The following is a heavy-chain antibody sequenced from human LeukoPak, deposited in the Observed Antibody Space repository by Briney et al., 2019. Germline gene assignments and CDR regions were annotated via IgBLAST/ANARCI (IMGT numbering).Heavy chain of an antibody. V-gene: IGHV3-23*01. J-gene: IGHJ5*01. CDR2: ISADGART. CDR3: AKDRGGLPHPIWFDS. D-gene: IGHD2-21*01. Sequence: GGSLRLSCAASGFTYGTYTMSWVRQVPGQGLEWVAGISADGARTYYAGSVQGRFTISRDNANNMLNLQLSALRADDAAVYYCAKDRGGLPHPIWFDSWGQGTMVAVSS. CDR1: GFTYGTYT.